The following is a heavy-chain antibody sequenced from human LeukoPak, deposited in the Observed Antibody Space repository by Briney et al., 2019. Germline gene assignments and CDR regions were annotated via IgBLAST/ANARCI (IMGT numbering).Heavy chain of an antibody. CDR1: GFTFSSYD. CDR2: IGTAGDT. V-gene: IGHV3-13*01. J-gene: IGHJ3*02. CDR3: ARALSPLSAFDI. Sequence: GGSLRLSCAASGFTFSSYDMHWVRQAPGKGLEWVSAIGTAGDTYYPGSVKGRFTISRENAKNSSYLQMNSLRAGDTAVYYCARALSPLSAFDIWGQGTMVTVSS.